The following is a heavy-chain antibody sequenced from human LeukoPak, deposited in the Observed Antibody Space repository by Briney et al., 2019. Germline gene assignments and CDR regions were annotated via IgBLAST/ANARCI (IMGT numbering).Heavy chain of an antibody. CDR2: IYPGDSDT. D-gene: IGHD6-6*01. J-gene: IGHJ6*03. CDR1: GYSFTSYW. Sequence: GESLKISCKGSGYSFTSYWIGWVRQMPGKGLEWMGIIYPGDSDTRYSPSFQGQATISADKSINTAYLQWSSLKASDTAMYYCARQGGSSSKGYYYYYMDVWGKGTTVTVSS. V-gene: IGHV5-51*01. CDR3: ARQGGSSSKGYYYYYMDV.